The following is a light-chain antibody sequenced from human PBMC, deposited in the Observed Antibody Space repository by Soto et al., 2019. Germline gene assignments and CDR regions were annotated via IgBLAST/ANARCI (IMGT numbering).Light chain of an antibody. CDR1: QSVSSNY. V-gene: IGKV3-20*01. J-gene: IGKJ1*01. CDR3: QQYGSSPTWT. CDR2: GAS. Sequence: SVLTQSPCTLSLSPGERATLSCRATQSVSSNYLAWYQQKPGQAPRLLIYGASTRATGIPDRFSGSGSGTDFTLTISRLEPEDSAVYYCQQYGSSPTWTFGQGTKVDIK.